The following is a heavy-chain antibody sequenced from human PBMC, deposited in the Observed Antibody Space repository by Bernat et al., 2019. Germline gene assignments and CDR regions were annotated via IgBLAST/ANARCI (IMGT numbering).Heavy chain of an antibody. D-gene: IGHD6-13*01. J-gene: IGHJ3*02. V-gene: IGHV3-33*01. CDR2: IWYDGSNK. CDR1: GFTFSSYG. Sequence: QVQLVESGGGVVQPGRSLRLSCAASGFTFSSYGMHWVRQAPGKGQEWVAVIWYDGSNKYYADSVKGRFTISRDNSKNTLYLQMNSLRAEDTAVYYCARDLFYSSSWSVALDIWGQGTMVTVSS. CDR3: ARDLFYSSSWSVALDI.